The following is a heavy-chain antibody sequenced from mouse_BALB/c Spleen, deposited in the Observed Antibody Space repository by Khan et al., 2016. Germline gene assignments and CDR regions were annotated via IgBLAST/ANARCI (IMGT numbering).Heavy chain of an antibody. CDR1: GYTFTECT. CDR3: VRHEFTTAPFAY. Sequence: QVQLKQSGAELVNPGASVKLSCKASGYTFTECTIHWVKQRSGQGLEWIGWFYPESGSIKYNEKFKDKATLTADKSSSTVYMKLSRLTSEDSAVYFCVRHEFTTAPFAYWGQGTLVTVSA. J-gene: IGHJ3*01. V-gene: IGHV1-62-2*01. CDR2: FYPESGSI. D-gene: IGHD1-2*01.